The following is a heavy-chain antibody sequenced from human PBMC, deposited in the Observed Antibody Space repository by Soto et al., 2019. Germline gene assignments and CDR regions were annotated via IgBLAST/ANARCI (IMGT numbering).Heavy chain of an antibody. V-gene: IGHV3-23*01. CDR3: AKDRWAYYDILCLDY. CDR1: GFTFSSYA. J-gene: IGHJ4*02. Sequence: EVQLLESGGGLVQPGGSLRLSCAASGFTFSSYAMSWVRQAPGKGLEWVSAISGSGGSTYYADSVKGRFTISRDNSKNTLYLQMNSLRAEDPAVYYCAKDRWAYYDILCLDYWGQGTLVTVSS. D-gene: IGHD3-9*01. CDR2: ISGSGGST.